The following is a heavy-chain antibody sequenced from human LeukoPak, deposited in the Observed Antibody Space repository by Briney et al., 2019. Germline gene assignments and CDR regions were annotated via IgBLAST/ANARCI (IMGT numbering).Heavy chain of an antibody. D-gene: IGHD6-6*01. J-gene: IGHJ1*01. CDR2: ISSSSSYI. Sequence: PGGSLRLSCAASGFTFSSYSMNWVRQAPGKGLEWVSSISSSSSYIYYADSVKGRFTISRDNAKNSLYLQMNSLRAEDTAVYYCARDRGLYSSSRYSQHWGQGALVTVSS. V-gene: IGHV3-21*01. CDR1: GFTFSSYS. CDR3: ARDRGLYSSSRYSQH.